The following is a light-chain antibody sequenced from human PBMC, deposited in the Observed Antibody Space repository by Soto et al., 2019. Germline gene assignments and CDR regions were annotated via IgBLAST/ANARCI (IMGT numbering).Light chain of an antibody. CDR2: DAS. V-gene: IGKV3-11*01. J-gene: IGKJ4*01. CDR1: QSVSSY. CDR3: QQRSNWPPRLT. Sequence: EIVLTQSPATLSLSPGERATLSCRASQSVSSYLACYQQNPGQAPRLLIYDASNMATGIPARFSGSGSGTDFTLTISSLEPEDFAVYYCQQRSNWPPRLTFGGGTKVEIK.